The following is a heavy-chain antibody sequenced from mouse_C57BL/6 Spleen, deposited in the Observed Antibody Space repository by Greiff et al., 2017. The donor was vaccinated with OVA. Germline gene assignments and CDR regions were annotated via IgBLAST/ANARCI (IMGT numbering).Heavy chain of an antibody. J-gene: IGHJ1*03. CDR3: TTRTFDV. Sequence: VHVKQSGAELVRPGASVKLSCTASGFNIKDDYMHWVKQRPEQGLEWIGWIDPENGDTEYASKFQGKATITADTSSNTAYLQLSSLTSEDTAVYYCTTRTFDVWGTGTTVTVSS. V-gene: IGHV14-4*01. CDR2: IDPENGDT. CDR1: GFNIKDDY.